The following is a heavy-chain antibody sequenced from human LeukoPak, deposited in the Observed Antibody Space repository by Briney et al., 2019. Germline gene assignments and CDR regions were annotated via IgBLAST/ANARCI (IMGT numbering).Heavy chain of an antibody. D-gene: IGHD2-2*01. CDR2: INHSGST. V-gene: IGHV4-34*01. J-gene: IGHJ4*02. CDR1: GGSFSGYY. CDR3: ARGWASSWYYFDF. Sequence: NTSETLSLTCAVYGGSFSGYYWSWIRQPPGKGLEWIGEINHSGSTNYNPSLKSRVTISVDTSKNQFSLKLSSVTAADTAVYYCARGWASSWYYFDFWGQGTLVTVSS.